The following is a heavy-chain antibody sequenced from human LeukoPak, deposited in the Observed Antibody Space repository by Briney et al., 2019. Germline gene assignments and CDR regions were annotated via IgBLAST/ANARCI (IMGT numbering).Heavy chain of an antibody. V-gene: IGHV3-48*03. CDR1: GFTFSTYE. Sequence: PGGSLRLSCAASGFTFSTYEMNWVRQAPGKGLEWVSYISSSGSTIYYADSVKGRFTISRDNAKNSLYLQMNSLRAEDTAVYYCARDRGESSSWFLSGVCWFDPWGQGTLVTVSS. D-gene: IGHD6-13*01. CDR2: ISSSGSTI. CDR3: ARDRGESSSWFLSGVCWFDP. J-gene: IGHJ5*02.